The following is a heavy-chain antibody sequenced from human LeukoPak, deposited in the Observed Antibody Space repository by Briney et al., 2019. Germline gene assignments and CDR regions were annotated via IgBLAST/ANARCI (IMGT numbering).Heavy chain of an antibody. J-gene: IGHJ4*02. CDR3: TRHPNYNFDF. CDR2: IKEDGGDK. D-gene: IGHD1-1*01. Sequence: GGSLRLSCAASGFPFSRFWMSWVRQAPGKGLEWVANIKEDGGDKYYADSVMGRFVIPRDNAKNSLYLQMNSLRAEDTAVYYCTRHPNYNFDFWGQGTLVTVSS. V-gene: IGHV3-7*01. CDR1: GFPFSRFW.